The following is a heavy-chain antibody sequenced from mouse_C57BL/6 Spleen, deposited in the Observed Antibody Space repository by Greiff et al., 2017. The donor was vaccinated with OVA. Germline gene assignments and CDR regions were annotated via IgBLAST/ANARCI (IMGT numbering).Heavy chain of an antibody. D-gene: IGHD1-1*01. Sequence: QVQLKQPGAELVKPGASVKMSCKASGYTFTSYWITWVKQRPGQGLEWIGDIYPGSGSTNYNEKFKSKATLTVDTSSSTAFMQLSSLTSEDSAVYYCARHYYGSSFPYAMDYWGQGTSVTVSS. CDR3: ARHYYGSSFPYAMDY. CDR1: GYTFTSYW. V-gene: IGHV1-55*01. CDR2: IYPGSGST. J-gene: IGHJ4*01.